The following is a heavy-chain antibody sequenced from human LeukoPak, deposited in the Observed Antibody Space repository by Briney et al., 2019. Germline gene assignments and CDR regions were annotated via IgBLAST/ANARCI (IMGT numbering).Heavy chain of an antibody. Sequence: PGGSLRLSCAASGFTFSSYWMHWVRQAPGKGLVWVSRINSDGSSTSYADSVKGRFTISRDNSKNTLYLQMNSLRAEDTAVYYCATRDTSSWYSNWGQRTLVTVSS. J-gene: IGHJ4*02. D-gene: IGHD6-13*01. CDR2: INSDGSST. V-gene: IGHV3-74*01. CDR3: ATRDTSSWYSN. CDR1: GFTFSSYW.